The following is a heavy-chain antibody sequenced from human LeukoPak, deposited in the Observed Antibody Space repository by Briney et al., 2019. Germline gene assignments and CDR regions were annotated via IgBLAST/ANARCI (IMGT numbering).Heavy chain of an antibody. CDR1: GGTFSSYA. CDR2: IIPIFGTA. D-gene: IGHD2-2*01. J-gene: IGHJ4*02. V-gene: IGHV1-69*05. CDR3: AVVPAPGDFDY. Sequence: VASVKVSCKASGGTFSSYAISWVRQAPGQGLEWMGGIIPIFGTANYAQKFQGRVTITTDESTSTAYMELSSLRSENTAVYYCAVVPAPGDFDYWGQGTLATVSS.